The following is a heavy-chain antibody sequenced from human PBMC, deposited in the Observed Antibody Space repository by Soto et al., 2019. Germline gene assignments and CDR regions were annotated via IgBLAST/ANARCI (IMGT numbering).Heavy chain of an antibody. CDR2: ISGYNGNT. CDR3: ARGDFGGWFDP. CDR1: GYTFTNYG. Sequence: GASVKVSCKASGYTFTNYGITWVRQAPGQGLEWMGWISGYNGNTNYAQKFQGRLTMTRDASTATAYMELRSLTSDDTAMYYCARGDFGGWFDPWGQGTLVT. J-gene: IGHJ5*02. D-gene: IGHD3-10*01. V-gene: IGHV1-18*01.